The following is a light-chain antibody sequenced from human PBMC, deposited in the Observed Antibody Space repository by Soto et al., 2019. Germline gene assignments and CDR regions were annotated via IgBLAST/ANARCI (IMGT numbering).Light chain of an antibody. V-gene: IGKV3-15*01. CDR3: QQYNNWWT. Sequence: EIVMTQSPATLSVSPGERATLSCRASQSVSSNLAWYQQKPGQAPRLLISGASTRATGIPARISGSGSGTEFTLTISSLQSEDFAVYYCQQYNNWWTFGQGPKVEIK. CDR1: QSVSSN. J-gene: IGKJ1*01. CDR2: GAS.